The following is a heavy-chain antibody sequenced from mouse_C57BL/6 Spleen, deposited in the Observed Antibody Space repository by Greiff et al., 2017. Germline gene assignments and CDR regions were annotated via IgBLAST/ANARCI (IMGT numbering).Heavy chain of an antibody. V-gene: IGHV1-55*01. D-gene: IGHD1-1*02. J-gene: IGHJ2*01. CDR1: GYTFTSYR. Sequence: QVQLQQPGAELVKPGASVKMSCKASGYTFTSYRITWVKQRPGHGLEWIGDIYPGSGSPNYNEKFKSQATLTVDTASSTASLQLSSLTSEDYAVDCWARRLWNGNYCDYWGQGTTLTVAS. CDR3: ARRLWNGNYCDY. CDR2: IYPGSGSP.